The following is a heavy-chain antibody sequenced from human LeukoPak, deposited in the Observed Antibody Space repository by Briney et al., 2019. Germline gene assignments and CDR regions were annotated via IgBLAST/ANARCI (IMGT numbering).Heavy chain of an antibody. J-gene: IGHJ4*02. CDR1: VGTFSSYA. Sequence: SVNVSCKASVGTFSSYAISWVRQAPGQGLEWMGRIIPILGIANYAQKFQGRVTITADKSTSTAYMELSSLRSEDTAVYYCARHMAVAGDNNGGYFDYWGQGTLVTVSS. D-gene: IGHD6-19*01. V-gene: IGHV1-69*04. CDR2: IIPILGIA. CDR3: ARHMAVAGDNNGGYFDY.